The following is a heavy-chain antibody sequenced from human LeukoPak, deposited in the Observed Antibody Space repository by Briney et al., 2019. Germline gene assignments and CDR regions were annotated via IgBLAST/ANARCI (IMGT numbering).Heavy chain of an antibody. Sequence: GSSVKVSCKASGGTFSSYAISWVRQAPGQGLEWMGWISAYNGNTNYAQKLQGRVTMTTDTSTSTAYMELRSLRSDDTAVYYCARGLQSPENYFDYGGQGTLVTVSS. CDR1: GGTFSSYA. CDR3: ARGLQSPENYFDY. V-gene: IGHV1-18*01. J-gene: IGHJ4*02. CDR2: ISAYNGNT.